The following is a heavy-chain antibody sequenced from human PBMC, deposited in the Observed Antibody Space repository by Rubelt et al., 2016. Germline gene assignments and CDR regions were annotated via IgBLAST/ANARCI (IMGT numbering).Heavy chain of an antibody. CDR3: ARDLPRYCSGGSCDPHYYYYGMDV. Sequence: QVQLVQSGAEVKQPGASVKGSCKASGYTFTSYAMHWVRQAPGQRLEWMGWINSGNGNTTYSQTFQCRVTRTTDTSTRTAYVELGSLRSDGTAVYYCARDLPRYCSGGSCDPHYYYYGMDVWGQGTTVTVSS. J-gene: IGHJ6*02. CDR2: INSGNGNT. CDR1: GYTFTSYA. D-gene: IGHD2-15*01. V-gene: IGHV1-3*01.